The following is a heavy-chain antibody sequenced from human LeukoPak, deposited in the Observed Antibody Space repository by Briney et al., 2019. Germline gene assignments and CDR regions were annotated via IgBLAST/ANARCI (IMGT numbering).Heavy chain of an antibody. CDR1: GFAVSSKY. V-gene: IGHV3-66*01. Sequence: GGSLRLSCAASGFAVSSKYMNWDRQAPGKGLEWVTVIYLDGRADYADSVKGRFTISSDSSKNTVYLQMNSLKDEDTAVYYCARDAETSLANWGQGTLVTVSP. CDR3: ARDAETSLAN. J-gene: IGHJ4*02. D-gene: IGHD5-24*01. CDR2: IYLDGRA.